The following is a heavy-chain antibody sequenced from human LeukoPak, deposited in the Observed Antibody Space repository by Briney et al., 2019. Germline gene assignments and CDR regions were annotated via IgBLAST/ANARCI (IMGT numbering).Heavy chain of an antibody. CDR2: INPNSGGT. D-gene: IGHD6-13*01. CDR1: GYTLTDYY. V-gene: IGHV1-2*02. J-gene: IGHJ4*02. Sequence: ASVKVSCKASGYTLTDYYIHWVRQAPGQGLEWTGWINPNSGGTNYAQKFQGRVTMTRDTSISTAYMELSRLRSDDTAVYYCARVFQKQLSDYWGQGSLVTVSS. CDR3: ARVFQKQLSDY.